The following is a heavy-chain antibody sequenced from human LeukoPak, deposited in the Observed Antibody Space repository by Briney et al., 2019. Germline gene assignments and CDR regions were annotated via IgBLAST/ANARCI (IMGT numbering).Heavy chain of an antibody. CDR3: MRGKKPGWDMSYFDY. Sequence: RPGGSLRLSCAASRFNFNSFVMGWVRQPPGKGLEWVSSISTSSGYIFYADSLKGRVTISRDNAKNSLYLQMNSLRAEDTAVYYCMRGKKPGWDMSYFDYWGQGILVTVSS. V-gene: IGHV3-21*06. CDR1: RFNFNSFV. J-gene: IGHJ4*02. CDR2: ISTSSGYI. D-gene: IGHD1-14*01.